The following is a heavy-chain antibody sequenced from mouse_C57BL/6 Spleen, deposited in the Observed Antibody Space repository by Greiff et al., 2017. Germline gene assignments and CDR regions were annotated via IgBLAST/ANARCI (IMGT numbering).Heavy chain of an antibody. CDR1: GYTFTSYW. CDR3: AKEDPYDDDWFAY. V-gene: IGHV1-7*01. D-gene: IGHD2-4*01. J-gene: IGHJ3*01. CDR2: INPSSGYT. Sequence: QVQLQQSGAELAKPGASVKLSCKASGYTFTSYWMHWVKQRPGQGLEWIGYINPSSGYTKYNQKFKDKATLTADKSSSTAYMQLSSLTYEDSAVYYCAKEDPYDDDWFAYWGQGTLVTVSA.